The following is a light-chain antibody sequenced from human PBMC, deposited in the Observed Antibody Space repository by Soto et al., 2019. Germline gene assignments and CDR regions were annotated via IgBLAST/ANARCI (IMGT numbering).Light chain of an antibody. CDR2: AAS. J-gene: IGKJ1*01. Sequence: DIQLTQSPSFLSASVGDRVTITCRASQGISSYLAWYQQKPGKAPKLLIYAASTLQSGVPSRFSGSGSGTEFTLTISSLQPEDFATYYCQQLNSSPRTFRQGTKVEIK. CDR1: QGISSY. V-gene: IGKV1-9*01. CDR3: QQLNSSPRT.